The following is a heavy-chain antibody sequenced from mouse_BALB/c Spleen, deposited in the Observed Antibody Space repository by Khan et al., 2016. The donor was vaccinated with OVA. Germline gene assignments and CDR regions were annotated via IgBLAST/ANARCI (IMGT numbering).Heavy chain of an antibody. CDR3: TRRNWDVAWCAY. Sequence: EVQLQESGTVLARPGASVKMSCKASGYTFTRSWMHWVKQRPGQGLEWIGAIYPGNSDTNYNEKFKGKAKLTAVTSTSTAYMELSSLTNEDSAVYYCTRRNWDVAWCAYWGQGTLVTVSA. V-gene: IGHV1-5*01. J-gene: IGHJ3*01. D-gene: IGHD4-1*01. CDR2: IYPGNSDT. CDR1: GYTFTRSW.